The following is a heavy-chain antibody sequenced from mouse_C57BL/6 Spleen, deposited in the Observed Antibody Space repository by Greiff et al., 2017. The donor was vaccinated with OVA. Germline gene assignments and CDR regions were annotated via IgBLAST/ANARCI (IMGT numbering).Heavy chain of an antibody. CDR1: GFTFSDYG. CDR3: AREVRQLKWCAY. Sequence: EVKLMEPGGGLVKPGGSLKLSCAASGFTFSDYGMNWVRQAPEQGLEWVAYISSGSSNTYYADTVKGRSTITRDNAKNTLFLQMNSLRSEDTAMYYCAREVRQLKWCAYWGQGTLVTVSA. D-gene: IGHD3-2*02. J-gene: IGHJ3*01. CDR2: ISSGSSNT. V-gene: IGHV5-17*01.